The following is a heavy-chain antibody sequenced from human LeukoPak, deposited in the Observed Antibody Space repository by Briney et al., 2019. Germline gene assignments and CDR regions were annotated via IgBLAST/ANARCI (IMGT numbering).Heavy chain of an antibody. CDR1: GYTFTGYY. CDR2: INPNSGGT. CDR3: ARGRGYCSGGSCHYYFDY. D-gene: IGHD2-15*01. Sequence: GASVKVPCKASGYTFTGYYMHWVRQAPGQGLEWMGGINPNSGGTNYAQNFQGRVTMTRDTSISTAYMELSRLRSDDTAVYYCARGRGYCSGGSCHYYFDYWGQGTLVTVSS. V-gene: IGHV1-2*02. J-gene: IGHJ4*02.